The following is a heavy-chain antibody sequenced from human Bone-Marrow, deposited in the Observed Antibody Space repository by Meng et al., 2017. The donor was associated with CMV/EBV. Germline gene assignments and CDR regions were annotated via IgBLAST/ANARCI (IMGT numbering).Heavy chain of an antibody. J-gene: IGHJ4*02. CDR2: IHSHRGDT. V-gene: IGHV1-2*02. Sequence: ASVTDSCKASEYTCTGYYMHWVRQPPGQGLEWMGCIHSHRGDTNYSQQFQGRVTLTRYTSINTRYMELTRLTSDATAVYYCARDNNWGPDDWGQGTLVTVSS. D-gene: IGHD7-27*01. CDR1: EYTCTGYY. CDR3: ARDNNWGPDD.